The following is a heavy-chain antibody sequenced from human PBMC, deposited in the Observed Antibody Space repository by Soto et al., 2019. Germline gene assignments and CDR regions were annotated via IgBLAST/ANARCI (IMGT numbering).Heavy chain of an antibody. D-gene: IGHD2-2*01. CDR1: GGTFGSYA. CDR3: ARGAPYCTSATCPKFYDMDV. V-gene: IGHV1-69*13. CDR2: IIPILNSP. J-gene: IGHJ6*02. Sequence: ASVRVSCKASGGTFGSYAITWVRRAPGQGLEWLGGIIPILNSPAYAQKFKARVVITADEITNTAYMELNSLRFDDTAVYYCARGAPYCTSATCPKFYDMDVWGQGTTVTVSS.